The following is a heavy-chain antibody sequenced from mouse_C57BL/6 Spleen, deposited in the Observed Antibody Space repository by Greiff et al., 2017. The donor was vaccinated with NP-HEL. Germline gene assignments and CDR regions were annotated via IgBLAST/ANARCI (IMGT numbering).Heavy chain of an antibody. D-gene: IGHD2-4*01. CDR1: GYTFTSYW. CDR2: IHPNSGST. V-gene: IGHV1-64*01. CDR3: ASGVLIIGYFDV. Sequence: QVQLQQPGAELVKPGASVQLSCKASGYTFTSYWMHWVKQRPGQGLAWIGMIHPNSGSTNYNEKFKSKATLTVDKSSSTAYMQLSSLTSEDSAVYYCASGVLIIGYFDVWGTGTTVTVSS. J-gene: IGHJ1*03.